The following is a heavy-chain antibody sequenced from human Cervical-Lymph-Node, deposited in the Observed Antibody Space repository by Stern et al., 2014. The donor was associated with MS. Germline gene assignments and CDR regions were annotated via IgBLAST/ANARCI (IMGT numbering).Heavy chain of an antibody. CDR1: GFTFDDYA. D-gene: IGHD4-23*01. Sequence: EVQLVESGGVVVQPGGSLRLSCAASGFTFDDYAMHWVRQAPGKGLEWVSFISWDGGSTYYADSVKGRFTISRDNSKNSLYLQMNSLRAEDTALYYCAKDNGYGGVPEYFDYGGQGTLVTVSS. CDR3: AKDNGYGGVPEYFDY. V-gene: IGHV3-43D*03. J-gene: IGHJ4*02. CDR2: ISWDGGST.